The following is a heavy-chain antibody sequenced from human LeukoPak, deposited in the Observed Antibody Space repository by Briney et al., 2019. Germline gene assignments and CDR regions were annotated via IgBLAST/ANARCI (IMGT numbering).Heavy chain of an antibody. D-gene: IGHD3-22*01. Sequence: SETLPLTCTVSGDSISSSDNYWGWIRQPPGKGLEWIGSFYYSRNTYYNPSLKSRVTISVDTSKNQLSLTLTSVSAADTAVYYCARHPHYYYDNSARWGQGTLVTVSS. CDR2: FYYSRNT. CDR3: ARHPHYYYDNSAR. CDR1: GDSISSSDNY. J-gene: IGHJ4*02. V-gene: IGHV4-39*01.